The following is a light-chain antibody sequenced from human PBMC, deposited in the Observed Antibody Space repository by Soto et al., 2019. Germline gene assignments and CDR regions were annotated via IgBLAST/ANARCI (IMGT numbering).Light chain of an antibody. CDR2: GAS. CDR3: QKYGSSPRT. V-gene: IGKV3-20*01. Sequence: EIVLTQSPGTLSLSPGERATLSCRASQSVSSSYLAWYQQKPGQAPRLLIYGASSRATGITDRFSGSGSGTDFTLNISRLEPEDFAVYYCQKYGSSPRTFGQGTKVESK. CDR1: QSVSSSY. J-gene: IGKJ1*01.